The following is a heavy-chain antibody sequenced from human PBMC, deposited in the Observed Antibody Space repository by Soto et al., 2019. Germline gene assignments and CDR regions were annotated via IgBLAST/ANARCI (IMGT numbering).Heavy chain of an antibody. CDR1: GGSISSTCCH. Sequence: SETLSLTCTVSGGSISSTCCHWGWIRQPPGKGLEWIGNIYYSGTTHYNPSLKSRVIMSVDTSNNQFSLTLTSVTAADTAVNSCASYFTGTSCYGGAAEMGDYFDYWGQETLVTVS. CDR2: IYYSGTT. D-gene: IGHD2-2*01. V-gene: IGHV4-39*01. CDR3: ASYFTGTSCYGGAAEMGDYFDY. J-gene: IGHJ4*02.